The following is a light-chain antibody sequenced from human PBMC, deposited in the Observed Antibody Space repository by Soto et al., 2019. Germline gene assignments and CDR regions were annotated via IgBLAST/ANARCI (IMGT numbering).Light chain of an antibody. J-gene: IGLJ1*01. Sequence: QSVLTQPASVSGSPGQSITISCTGTSSDVGSYNLVSWYQQHPGKAPKVMIYEVSKRPSGVPNRFSGSKSGNTASLTISGLQADDEADYYCCSYAGSSTYVFGTGTKVTGL. CDR2: EVS. V-gene: IGLV2-23*02. CDR1: SSDVGSYNL. CDR3: CSYAGSSTYV.